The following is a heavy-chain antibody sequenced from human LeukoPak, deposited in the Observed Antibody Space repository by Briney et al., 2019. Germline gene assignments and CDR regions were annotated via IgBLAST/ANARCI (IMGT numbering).Heavy chain of an antibody. CDR2: ISGSGGST. D-gene: IGHD3-22*01. V-gene: IGHV3-23*01. Sequence: PGGSLRLSCAASGFTFSSYAMSWVRQAPGKGLEWVSGISGSGGSTNYADSVKGRFTISRDNSKNTLYLQMNSLRAEDTAVYYCTGYYYDSSAYSYWGQGTLVTVSS. CDR1: GFTFSSYA. J-gene: IGHJ4*02. CDR3: TGYYYDSSAYSY.